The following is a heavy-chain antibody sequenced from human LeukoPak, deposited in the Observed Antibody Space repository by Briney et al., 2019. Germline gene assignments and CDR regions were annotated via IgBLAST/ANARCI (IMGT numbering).Heavy chain of an antibody. CDR3: AKEGSLEVTAFGETDAFDI. CDR1: GFTFSSYA. D-gene: IGHD3-10*01. V-gene: IGHV3-23*01. CDR2: ISGSGGST. Sequence: GGSLRLSCAASGFTFSSYAMSWVRQAPGKGLEWASAISGSGGSTYYADSVKGRFTISRDNSKNTLYLQMNSLRAEDTAVYYCAKEGSLEVTAFGETDAFDIWGQGTMVTVSS. J-gene: IGHJ3*02.